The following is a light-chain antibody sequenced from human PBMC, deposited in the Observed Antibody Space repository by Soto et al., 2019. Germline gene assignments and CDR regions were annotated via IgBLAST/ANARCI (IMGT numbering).Light chain of an antibody. Sequence: EIVLTQSPGTLSLSPGERATLSCRASQSVSSSYLAWYQQKPGQAPRLLIYGASSRATGIPDRFSGSEPGPNFAHTISRLEPEDFAVYYCQLYGRSPPYTFGQGTKLEIK. V-gene: IGKV3-20*01. J-gene: IGKJ2*01. CDR3: QLYGRSPPYT. CDR1: QSVSSSY. CDR2: GAS.